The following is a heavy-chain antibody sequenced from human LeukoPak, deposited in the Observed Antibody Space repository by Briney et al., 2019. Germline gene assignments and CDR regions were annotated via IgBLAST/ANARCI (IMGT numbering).Heavy chain of an antibody. CDR1: GFTVSSNY. Sequence: GGSLRLSCAASGFTVSSNYMSWVRQAPGKGLEWVSVIYSGGSTYYADSVKGRFTISRDNSKNTLYLQMNSLRAEDTAVYYCARWRGKGGNWVFDYWGQGTLVTVSS. D-gene: IGHD4-23*01. CDR3: ARWRGKGGNWVFDY. CDR2: IYSGGST. J-gene: IGHJ4*02. V-gene: IGHV3-66*01.